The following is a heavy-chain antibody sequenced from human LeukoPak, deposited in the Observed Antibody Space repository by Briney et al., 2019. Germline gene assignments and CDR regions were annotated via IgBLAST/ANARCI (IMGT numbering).Heavy chain of an antibody. Sequence: GGSLRLSCAGSGFIFNNYAMHWVRQPPGKGLEWVSGISWNSGSIDYADSVKGRFTISRDNAKNSLYLQMNSLRVEDTAFYYCAKDNRRHYTSGPNPDSLHWGQGALVAVSS. CDR2: ISWNSGSI. CDR1: GFIFNNYA. D-gene: IGHD6-19*01. J-gene: IGHJ4*02. CDR3: AKDNRRHYTSGPNPDSLH. V-gene: IGHV3-9*01.